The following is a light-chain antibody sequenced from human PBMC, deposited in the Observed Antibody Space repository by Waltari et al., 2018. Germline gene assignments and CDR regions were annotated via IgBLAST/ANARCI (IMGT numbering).Light chain of an antibody. CDR2: AAS. Sequence: DIQLTQAPFSLSASVGDRVTITCRASQTISTHLNWYQQRPGKAPKLLIYAASSLQTGVPSRFSGSGSGTDFALTITSLQPDDFATYYCQQSYSDLITFGQGTRLEIK. J-gene: IGKJ5*01. V-gene: IGKV1-39*01. CDR3: QQSYSDLIT. CDR1: QTISTH.